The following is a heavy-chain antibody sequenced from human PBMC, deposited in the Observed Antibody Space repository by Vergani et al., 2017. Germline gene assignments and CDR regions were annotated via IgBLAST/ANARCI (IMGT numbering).Heavy chain of an antibody. CDR1: SDSTSGGRYY. D-gene: IGHD1-26*01. Sequence: QVQLQESGPGLVKPSQTLSHTCTVSSDSTSGGRYYWSWIRQPAGKGLEWIGRIYTSGSANYNPSLKSRVTISVNTSKNQFSLNLSSVTAADTAVYYCARSSMGTTVFDYWGQGILVTVSS. V-gene: IGHV4-61*02. J-gene: IGHJ4*02. CDR3: ARSSMGTTVFDY. CDR2: IYTSGSA.